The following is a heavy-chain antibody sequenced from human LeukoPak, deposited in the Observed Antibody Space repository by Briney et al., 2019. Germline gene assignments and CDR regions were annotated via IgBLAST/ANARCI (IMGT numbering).Heavy chain of an antibody. CDR2: IKQDGSEK. CDR1: GFTFSSYA. D-gene: IGHD2-2*01. J-gene: IGHJ6*03. V-gene: IGHV3-7*01. CDR3: ARVGYCSSTSCFPYYYYMDV. Sequence: GGSLRLSCAASGFTFSSYAMSWVRQAPGKGLEWVANIKQDGSEKYYVDSVKGRFTISRDNAKNSLYLQMNSLRAEDTAVYYCARVGYCSSTSCFPYYYYMDVWGKGTTVTVSS.